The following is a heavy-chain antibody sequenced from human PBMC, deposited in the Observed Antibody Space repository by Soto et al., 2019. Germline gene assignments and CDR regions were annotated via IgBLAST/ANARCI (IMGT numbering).Heavy chain of an antibody. V-gene: IGHV3-74*01. J-gene: IGHJ4*02. Sequence: GGSLRLSCAASGFTFSDYWIHWVRQVPGKGLVWVSRIKGDETSTNYADSVKGRFTISRDNSKNTLYLQMNSLRSEDTAVYYCARANDILAPDYWGQGTLVTVSS. CDR1: GFTFSDYW. CDR3: ARANDILAPDY. CDR2: IKGDETST. D-gene: IGHD3-9*01.